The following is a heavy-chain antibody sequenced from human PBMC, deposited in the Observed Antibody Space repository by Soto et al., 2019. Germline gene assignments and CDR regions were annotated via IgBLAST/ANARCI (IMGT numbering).Heavy chain of an antibody. V-gene: IGHV4-4*02. J-gene: IGHJ4*02. Sequence: TLSLTCAVSGGSISSSNWWSWVRQPPGKGLEWIGEIYHSGSTNYNPSLKSRVTISVDTSKNQFSLKLSSVTAADTAVYYCARHGEYSSSWYFDYWGQGTLVTVSS. CDR2: IYHSGST. D-gene: IGHD6-13*01. CDR1: GGSISSSNW. CDR3: ARHGEYSSSWYFDY.